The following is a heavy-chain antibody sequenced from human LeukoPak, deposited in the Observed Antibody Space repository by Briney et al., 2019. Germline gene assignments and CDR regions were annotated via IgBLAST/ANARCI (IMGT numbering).Heavy chain of an antibody. J-gene: IGHJ4*02. CDR1: GFTFSNAW. CDR3: AKPPTSCGGDCYSGVRDY. Sequence: GGSLRLSCAASGFTFSNAWMSWVRQAPGKGLEWVSAISGSGGSTYYADSVKGRFTISRDNSKNTLYLQMNSLRAEDTAVYYCAKPPTSCGGDCYSGVRDYWGQGTLVTVSS. V-gene: IGHV3-23*01. CDR2: ISGSGGST. D-gene: IGHD2-21*02.